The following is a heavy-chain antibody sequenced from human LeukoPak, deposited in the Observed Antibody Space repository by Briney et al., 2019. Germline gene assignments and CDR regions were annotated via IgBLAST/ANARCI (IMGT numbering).Heavy chain of an antibody. CDR1: GFTFSSYA. J-gene: IGHJ5*02. CDR3: ARDLNDFWSGPTPDFDP. V-gene: IGHV3-30-3*01. CDR2: ISYDGSNK. D-gene: IGHD3-3*01. Sequence: GRSLRLSCAASGFTFSSYAMHWVRQAPGKGLEWVAVISYDGSNKYYADSVKGRFTISRDNSKNTLYLQMNSLRAEDTAVYYCARDLNDFWSGPTPDFDPWGQGTLVTVSS.